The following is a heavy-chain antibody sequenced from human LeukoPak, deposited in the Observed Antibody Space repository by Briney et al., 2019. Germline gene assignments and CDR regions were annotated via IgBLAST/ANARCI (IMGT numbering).Heavy chain of an antibody. Sequence: ASVKVSCKASGYSFTTYDINWVRQAPGQGLEWMGWISAYNGNTNYAQKLQGRVTMTTDTSTSTAYMELRSLRSDDTAVYYCARDYRANRVDYWGQGTLVTVSS. CDR2: ISAYNGNT. D-gene: IGHD3-16*02. CDR3: ARDYRANRVDY. J-gene: IGHJ4*02. V-gene: IGHV1-18*01. CDR1: GYSFTTYD.